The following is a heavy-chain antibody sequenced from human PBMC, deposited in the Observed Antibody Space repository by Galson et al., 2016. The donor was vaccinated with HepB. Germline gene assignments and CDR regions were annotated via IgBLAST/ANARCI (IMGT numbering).Heavy chain of an antibody. CDR3: AHSSSGPRVLYDF. D-gene: IGHD6-25*01. CDR1: GFSLSNSGVS. V-gene: IGHV2-5*01. CDR2: IYWHEEK. Sequence: PALVKPTQTLTLTCTLSGFSLSNSGVSVGWIRQPPGRALEWFGLIYWHEEKRYTPSLKSRLTITKDTSRNQVVLTMTDMDPADTGTYYCAHSSSGPRVLYDFWGQGTLVIVSS. J-gene: IGHJ4*02.